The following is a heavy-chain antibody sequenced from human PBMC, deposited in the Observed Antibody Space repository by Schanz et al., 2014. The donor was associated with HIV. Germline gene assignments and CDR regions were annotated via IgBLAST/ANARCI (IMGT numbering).Heavy chain of an antibody. CDR1: GFTFSSYA. D-gene: IGHD6-19*01. Sequence: QVQLVESGGGVVQSGRSLRVSCATSGFTFSSYAMHWVRQAPGKGLEWVAVIWYDGTNKYYVDSAKGRFTISRDNPRNTLYLEMNSLRVDATAVYYCERTSRIAVSGRDPRRDYYYGMDVWGGGTTVTVSP. J-gene: IGHJ6*04. V-gene: IGHV3-33*01. CDR3: ERTSRIAVSGRDPRRDYYYGMDV. CDR2: IWYDGTNK.